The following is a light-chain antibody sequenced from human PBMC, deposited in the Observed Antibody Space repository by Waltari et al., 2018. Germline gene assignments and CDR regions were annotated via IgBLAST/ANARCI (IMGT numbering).Light chain of an antibody. CDR2: RNN. Sequence: QSVLTQPPSASGTPGQRVTISCSGSSSNTGSNYVYWYQQLPGTAPKPLIYRNNQRPSGVPDRFSGSKSGTSASLAISGLRSEDEADYYCAAWDDSLSGWVFGGGTKLTVL. CDR1: SSNTGSNY. CDR3: AAWDDSLSGWV. J-gene: IGLJ3*02. V-gene: IGLV1-47*01.